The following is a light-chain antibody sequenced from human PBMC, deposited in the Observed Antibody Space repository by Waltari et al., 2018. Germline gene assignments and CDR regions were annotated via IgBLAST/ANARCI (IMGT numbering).Light chain of an antibody. CDR2: GKN. CDR3: HSRDSSGDVL. J-gene: IGLJ2*01. Sequence: SSELTQDPAVSVALGQTVRSTFQGNRLRTYYVSWFHQKPGQAPALVIYGKNNRPSGIPDRFSASSSGSTASLTIIGAQAEDEADYYCHSRDSSGDVLIGGGTKLTVV. V-gene: IGLV3-19*01. CDR1: RLRTYY.